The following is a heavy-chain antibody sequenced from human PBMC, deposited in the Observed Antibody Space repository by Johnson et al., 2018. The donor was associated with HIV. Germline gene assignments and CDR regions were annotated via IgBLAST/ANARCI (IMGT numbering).Heavy chain of an antibody. CDR2: IYSGGST. Sequence: EKLVESGGGLVQPGGSLRLSCAASGFTVSSNYMSWVRQAPGKGLEWVSVIYSGGSTYYADSVKGRFTISRDNSKNTLYLQMNSLRAEDTAVYYCVRPNSGSYSQAFDIWGQGTMVTVSS. D-gene: IGHD1-26*01. CDR3: VRPNSGSYSQAFDI. V-gene: IGHV3-66*02. J-gene: IGHJ3*02. CDR1: GFTVSSNY.